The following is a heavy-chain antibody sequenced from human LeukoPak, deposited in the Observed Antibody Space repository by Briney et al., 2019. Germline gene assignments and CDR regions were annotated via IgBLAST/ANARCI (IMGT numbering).Heavy chain of an antibody. CDR2: IYYSGST. CDR1: GGSIRSSDYY. CDR3: ARGAWTEYFQH. D-gene: IGHD1-1*01. V-gene: IGHV4-31*03. Sequence: SETLSLTCTVSGGSIRSSDYYWGWIRQPPGKGLEWIGYIYYSGSTYYNPSLKSRVTISVDTSKNQFSLKLSSVTAADTAVYYCARGAWTEYFQHWGQGTLVTVSS. J-gene: IGHJ1*01.